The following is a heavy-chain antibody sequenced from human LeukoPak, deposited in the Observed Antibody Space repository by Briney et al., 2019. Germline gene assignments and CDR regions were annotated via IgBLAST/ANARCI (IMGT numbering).Heavy chain of an antibody. V-gene: IGHV1-3*03. J-gene: IGHJ3*02. CDR3: ASAYCGGDCYNGGSAFDI. D-gene: IGHD2-21*02. CDR2: INGGNGNT. Sequence: VASVKVSCKASGYTVTRYAIHWVRQAPGQRLEWMGWINGGNGNTKYSQEFQGRVTITRDTSANTVYMELSSLRSEDMAVYYCASAYCGGDCYNGGSAFDIWGQGTMVSVSS. CDR1: GYTVTRYA.